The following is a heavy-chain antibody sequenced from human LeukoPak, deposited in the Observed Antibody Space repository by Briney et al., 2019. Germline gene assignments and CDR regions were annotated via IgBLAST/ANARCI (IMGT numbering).Heavy chain of an antibody. Sequence: PSQTLSLTCTVSGGSISSGGYYWSWIRQHPGKGLEWIGYIYYSGSAYYNPSLKSRVTISVDTSENQFSLKLSSVTAADTAVYYCARHRPYYDILTGYYWNWFDPWGQGTLVTVSS. CDR3: ARHRPYYDILTGYYWNWFDP. D-gene: IGHD3-9*01. V-gene: IGHV4-31*03. CDR1: GGSISSGGYY. J-gene: IGHJ5*02. CDR2: IYYSGSA.